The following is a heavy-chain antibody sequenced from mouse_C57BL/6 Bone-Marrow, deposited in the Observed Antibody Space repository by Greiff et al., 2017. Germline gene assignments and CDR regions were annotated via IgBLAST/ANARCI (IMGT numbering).Heavy chain of an antibody. J-gene: IGHJ4*01. CDR3: ARDIYYYGSSYAMDY. Sequence: QVQLQQPGAELVMPGASAKLSCKASGYTFTSYWMHWVKQRPGQGLEWIGEIDPSDSYTNYNQKFKGKSTLTVDKSSSTAYMQLSSLTSEDSAVYYCARDIYYYGSSYAMDYWGQGTSVTVSS. D-gene: IGHD1-1*01. V-gene: IGHV1-69*01. CDR1: GYTFTSYW. CDR2: IDPSDSYT.